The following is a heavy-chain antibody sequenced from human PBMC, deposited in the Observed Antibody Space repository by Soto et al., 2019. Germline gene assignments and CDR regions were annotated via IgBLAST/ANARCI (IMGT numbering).Heavy chain of an antibody. CDR1: GYSLSTYW. CDR2: IGPDGSSA. J-gene: IGHJ6*02. V-gene: IGHV3-74*03. Sequence: EVQLVESGGDLVQPGGSLRLSCAASGYSLSTYWMHWVRQIPGQGLTWVSRIGPDGSSATYADSVKGRITISRDNANNALHLEMNSLRAEATAVYYCASEPSGYDPGEDYYDGVDVWGQGTTVTVSS. D-gene: IGHD5-12*01. CDR3: ASEPSGYDPGEDYYDGVDV.